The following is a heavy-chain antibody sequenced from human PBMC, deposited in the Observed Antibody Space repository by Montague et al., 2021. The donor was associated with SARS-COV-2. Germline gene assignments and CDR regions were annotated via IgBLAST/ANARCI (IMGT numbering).Heavy chain of an antibody. CDR3: ATSTSGWFIY. J-gene: IGHJ4*02. D-gene: IGHD6-19*01. Sequence: SETLSLTCSVSGGSISRTSFFWAWIRQPPGKGLEWVGSFYSSGTTYYXPSIQSRVTISGDMSRNQLSVRLSSVTAADATVYYCATSTSGWFIYWGQGTLVTVSS. V-gene: IGHV4-39*01. CDR2: FYSSGTT. CDR1: GGSISRTSFF.